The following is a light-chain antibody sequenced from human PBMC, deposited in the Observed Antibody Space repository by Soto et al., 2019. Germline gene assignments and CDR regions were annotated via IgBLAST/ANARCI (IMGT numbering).Light chain of an antibody. CDR2: GAS. Sequence: EIVMTHSPATLSVSPWEIATLSCRASQSVSSNLAWYQQKPGQAPRLLIYGASTRATGIPARFSGSGSGTEFTLTIDSLEPEDFAVYYCQQRSAWPWTFGQGTKVDIK. CDR3: QQRSAWPWT. J-gene: IGKJ1*01. V-gene: IGKV3-15*01. CDR1: QSVSSN.